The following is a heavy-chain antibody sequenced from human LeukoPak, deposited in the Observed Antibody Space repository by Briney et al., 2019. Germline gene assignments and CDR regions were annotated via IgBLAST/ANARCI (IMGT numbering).Heavy chain of an antibody. Sequence: GGSLRLSCVASGFTFSDAWMSWVRQAPGKGLEWVGRIKSKIDGGTIDYAAPVKGRFTISRDDSRNTLYLQMNSLKTKDTAVYYCTTRRQDGWWGQGTLVTVSS. CDR1: GFTFSDAW. CDR2: IKSKIDGGTI. CDR3: TTRRQDGW. J-gene: IGHJ4*02. V-gene: IGHV3-15*01. D-gene: IGHD2-15*01.